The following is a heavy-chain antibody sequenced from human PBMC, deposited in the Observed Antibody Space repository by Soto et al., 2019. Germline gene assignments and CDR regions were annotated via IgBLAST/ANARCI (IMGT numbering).Heavy chain of an antibody. D-gene: IGHD3-9*01. V-gene: IGHV1-18*01. CDR2: ISAYNGNT. Sequence: QVQLVQSGAEVKKPGASVKVSCKASGYTFTSYGISWVRQAPGQGLEWMGWISAYNGNTNYAQKLQGRVTMTTDTSTSTGDMELRSLRSDDTAVYYCARDGGYFDWSDAFDIWGQGTMVTVSS. CDR3: ARDGGYFDWSDAFDI. J-gene: IGHJ3*02. CDR1: GYTFTSYG.